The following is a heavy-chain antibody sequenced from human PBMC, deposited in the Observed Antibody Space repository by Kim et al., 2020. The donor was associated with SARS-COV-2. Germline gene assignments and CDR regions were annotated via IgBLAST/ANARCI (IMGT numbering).Heavy chain of an antibody. CDR2: IYYSGST. J-gene: IGHJ4*02. D-gene: IGHD6-6*01. V-gene: IGHV4-59*13. Sequence: SETLSLTCTVSGGSISSYYWSWIRQPPGKGLEWIGYIYYSGSTNYNPSLKSRVTISVDTSKNQFSLKLSSVTAADTAVYYCARGPLAARRSEFGYWGQGTLVTVSS. CDR1: GGSISSYY. CDR3: ARGPLAARRSEFGY.